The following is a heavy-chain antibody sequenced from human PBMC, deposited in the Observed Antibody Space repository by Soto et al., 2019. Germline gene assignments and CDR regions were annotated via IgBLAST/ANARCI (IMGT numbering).Heavy chain of an antibody. V-gene: IGHV3-11*01. Sequence: QVQLVESGGGLVKPGGSLRLSCAASGFTFSDYSMNWIRQAPGKGLEWVSYISSIGNTIYYADSVKGQFTISRDTANISLHLEMNSLRADDTAVYYCARGSIGFLKGGWFDPWGQGTLVTVSS. CDR2: ISSIGNTI. J-gene: IGHJ5*02. CDR1: GFTFSDYS. D-gene: IGHD6-25*01. CDR3: ARGSIGFLKGGWFDP.